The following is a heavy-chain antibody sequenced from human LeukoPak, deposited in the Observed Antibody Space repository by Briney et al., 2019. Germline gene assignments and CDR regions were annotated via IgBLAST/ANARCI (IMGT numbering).Heavy chain of an antibody. V-gene: IGHV3-30*18. J-gene: IGHJ4*02. CDR2: ISYDGSNK. D-gene: IGHD6-13*01. CDR3: AKDSLCSSSWYFDY. Sequence: PGRSLRLSCAASGFTFSSYGMHWVRQAPGKGLEWVAVISYDGSNKYYADSVKGRFTISRDNSKNTLYLQMNSLRAEDTALYYCAKDSLCSSSWYFDYWGQGTLVTVSS. CDR1: GFTFSSYG.